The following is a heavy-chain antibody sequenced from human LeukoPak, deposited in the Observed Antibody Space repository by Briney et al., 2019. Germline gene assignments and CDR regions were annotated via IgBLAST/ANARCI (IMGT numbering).Heavy chain of an antibody. Sequence: GGSLRLSCTASGFTFSSYWMHWVRQSPGKGLVWVSRVNSDGSSIRYADSVQGRFTISRDNAKNTLYLQTTSLRAEDTAVYYCSRSHYFDSNAFFYNYGLDVWGRGTTVTVSS. D-gene: IGHD3-9*01. J-gene: IGHJ6*02. V-gene: IGHV3-74*01. CDR1: GFTFSSYW. CDR3: SRSHYFDSNAFFYNYGLDV. CDR2: VNSDGSSI.